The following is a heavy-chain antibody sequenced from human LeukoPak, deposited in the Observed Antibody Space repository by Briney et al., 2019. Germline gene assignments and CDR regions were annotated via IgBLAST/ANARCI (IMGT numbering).Heavy chain of an antibody. D-gene: IGHD5-24*01. CDR3: AKDFRRDGRPGDAFDI. V-gene: IGHV3-21*01. J-gene: IGHJ3*02. CDR2: ISSSSSYI. Sequence: TGGSLRLSCAASGFTFSSYNTNWVRQAPGKGLEWVSSISSSSSYIYYADSVKGRFTISRDNSKNTLYLQMNSLRAEDTAVYYCAKDFRRDGRPGDAFDIWGQGTMVTVSS. CDR1: GFTFSSYN.